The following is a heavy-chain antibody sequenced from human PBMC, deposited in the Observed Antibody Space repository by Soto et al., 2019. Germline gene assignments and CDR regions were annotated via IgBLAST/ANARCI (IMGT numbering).Heavy chain of an antibody. CDR1: GFTMNTYT. V-gene: IGHV3-21*01. Sequence: GGSLRLSCSASGFTMNTYTMGWVRLAPGKGLEWVSSIFSSSSYIYYADSVKGRFTISRDNAKNSLYLQMNSLRAEDTAVYYCARDPTLGYCSSTSCYGINYYYYMDVWRKGTTVTVSS. D-gene: IGHD2-2*01. J-gene: IGHJ6*03. CDR3: ARDPTLGYCSSTSCYGINYYYYMDV. CDR2: IFSSSSYI.